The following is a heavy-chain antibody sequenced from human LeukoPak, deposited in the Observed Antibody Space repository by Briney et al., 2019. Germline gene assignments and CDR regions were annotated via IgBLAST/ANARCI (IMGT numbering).Heavy chain of an antibody. CDR2: IIPIFGKA. V-gene: IGHV1-69*05. CDR1: GGTFSSYA. CDR3: ARNIAAAGTVFGY. Sequence: ASVKVSCKASGGTFSSYAISWVRQAPGQGLEWMGGIIPIFGKANYAQKFQGRVTITTDESTSTAYMELSSLRSEDTAVYYCARNIAAAGTVFGYWGQGTLVTVSS. D-gene: IGHD6-13*01. J-gene: IGHJ4*02.